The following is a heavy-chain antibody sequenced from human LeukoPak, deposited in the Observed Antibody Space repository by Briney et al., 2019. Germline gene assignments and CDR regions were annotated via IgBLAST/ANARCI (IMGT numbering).Heavy chain of an antibody. CDR3: ARSYTYGSSDY. J-gene: IGHJ4*02. Sequence: SETLSLTCTVSGDSISSGDYYWSWIRQPAGKGLEWIGRISSSGSTNYNPSLKSRVTISVDTSKNQFSLKLSSVTAADTAVYYCARSYTYGSSDYWGQGTLVTASS. CDR1: GDSISSGDYY. CDR2: ISSSGST. D-gene: IGHD3-10*01. V-gene: IGHV4-61*02.